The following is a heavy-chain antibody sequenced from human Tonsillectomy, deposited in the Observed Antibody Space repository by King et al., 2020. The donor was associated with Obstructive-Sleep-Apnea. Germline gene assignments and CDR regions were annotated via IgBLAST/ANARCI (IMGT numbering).Heavy chain of an antibody. CDR3: ARDLALYGSGSSLDY. J-gene: IGHJ4*02. CDR2: INPNSGGT. V-gene: IGHV1-2*02. CDR1: GYTFTGYY. Sequence: VQLVESGAEVKKPGASVKVSCKASGYTFTGYYMHWVRQAPGQGLEWMGWINPNSGGTNYAQKFQGRVTMTRDTSISTAYMELSRLRSDDTAVYYCARDLALYGSGSSLDYWGQGTLVTVSS. D-gene: IGHD3-10*01.